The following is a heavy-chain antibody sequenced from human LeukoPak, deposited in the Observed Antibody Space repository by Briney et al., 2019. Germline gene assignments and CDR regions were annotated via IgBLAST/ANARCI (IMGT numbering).Heavy chain of an antibody. CDR3: ARDLDIVATIGYFDY. J-gene: IGHJ4*02. Sequence: SETLSLTCTVSGGSISSSSYYWGWIRQPPGKGLEWIGSIYYSGSTYYNPSLKSRVTISVDTSKNQFSLKLSSVTAADTAVYYCARDLDIVATIGYFDYWGQGTLVTVSS. V-gene: IGHV4-39*07. CDR1: GGSISSSSYY. CDR2: IYYSGST. D-gene: IGHD5-12*01.